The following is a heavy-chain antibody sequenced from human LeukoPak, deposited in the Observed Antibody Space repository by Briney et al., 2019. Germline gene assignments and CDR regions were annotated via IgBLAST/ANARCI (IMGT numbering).Heavy chain of an antibody. CDR3: ASETTVVVMDV. CDR1: GYTFTSYA. J-gene: IGHJ6*03. Sequence: ASVKVSCKASGYTFTSYAMNWVRQAPGQGLEWMGIINPSGGSTSYAQKFQGRVTMTRDMSTSTVYMELSSLRAEDTAVYYCASETTVVVMDVWGKGTTVTVSS. V-gene: IGHV1-46*01. CDR2: INPSGGST. D-gene: IGHD4-23*01.